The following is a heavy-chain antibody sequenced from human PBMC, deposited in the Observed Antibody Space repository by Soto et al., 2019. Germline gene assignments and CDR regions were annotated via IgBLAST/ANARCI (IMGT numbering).Heavy chain of an antibody. V-gene: IGHV1-18*01. D-gene: IGHD1-26*01. CDR3: ARVGYYYYYMDV. CDR2: ISAYNGNT. CDR1: GYTFTSYG. J-gene: IGHJ6*03. Sequence: ASVKLSCTASGYTFTSYGISWVRQAPGQGLEWMGWISAYNGNTNYAQKLQGRVTMTTDTSTSTAYMELRSLRSDDTAVYYCARVGYYYYYMDVWGKGTTVTVSS.